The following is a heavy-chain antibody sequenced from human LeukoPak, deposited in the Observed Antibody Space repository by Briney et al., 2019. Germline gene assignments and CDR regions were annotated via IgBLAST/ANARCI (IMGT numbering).Heavy chain of an antibody. D-gene: IGHD1-20*01. CDR3: ARDYNWNFDY. CDR1: GGSISSYY. Sequence: PSGTLSLTCSVSGGSISSYYWSWIRQPPGKGLEWIGYIYYGGSTNSNPSLKSRVTISADTSKNLFSLKLSSVTAADTAVYYCARDYNWNFDYWGQGTLVTVSS. J-gene: IGHJ4*02. CDR2: IYYGGST. V-gene: IGHV4-59*01.